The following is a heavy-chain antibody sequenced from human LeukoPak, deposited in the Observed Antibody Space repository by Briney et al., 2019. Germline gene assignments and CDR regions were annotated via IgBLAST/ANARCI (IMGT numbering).Heavy chain of an antibody. CDR3: ARDLRQASGSGRGFQH. V-gene: IGHV1-2*02. CDR1: GYTFTGYY. Sequence: ASVKVSCKASGYTFTGYYMHWVRQAPGQGLEWMGWINPNSGGTNYAQKFQGRVTMTRDTSISTAYMELSRLRSDDTAVYYCARDLRQASGSGRGFQHWGQGTLVTVSS. CDR2: INPNSGGT. D-gene: IGHD3-10*01. J-gene: IGHJ1*01.